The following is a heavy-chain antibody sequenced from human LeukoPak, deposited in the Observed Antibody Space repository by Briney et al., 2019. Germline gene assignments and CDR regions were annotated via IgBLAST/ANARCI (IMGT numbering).Heavy chain of an antibody. J-gene: IGHJ5*02. CDR1: GGSISSGSYY. V-gene: IGHV4-61*02. CDR3: ARGRAARPGNWFDP. D-gene: IGHD6-6*01. CDR2: IYTSGST. Sequence: SQTLSLTCTVSGGSISSGSYYWSWIRQPAGKGLEWIGRIYTSGSTNYNPSLKSRVTISVDTSKNQFSLKLSSVTAADTAVYYCARGRAARPGNWFDPWGQGTPVTVSS.